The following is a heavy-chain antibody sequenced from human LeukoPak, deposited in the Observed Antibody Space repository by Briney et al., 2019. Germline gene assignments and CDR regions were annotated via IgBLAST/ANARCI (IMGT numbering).Heavy chain of an antibody. CDR2: IIPIFDTP. D-gene: IGHD2-15*01. Sequence: ASVKVSCKASGGSFSTYAIKWVRQAPGKGLEWMGGIIPIFDTPNYAQKFQGRVTITADKSTSTAYMELSSLRSEDTAVYFCARGFSGPATPYFDYWGQGTLVTVSS. CDR3: ARGFSGPATPYFDY. CDR1: GGSFSTYA. J-gene: IGHJ4*02. V-gene: IGHV1-69*06.